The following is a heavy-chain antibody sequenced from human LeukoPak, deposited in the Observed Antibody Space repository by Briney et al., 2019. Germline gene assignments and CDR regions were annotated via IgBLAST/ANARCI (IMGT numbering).Heavy chain of an antibody. J-gene: IGHJ4*02. D-gene: IGHD1-26*01. CDR1: GGSFSGYY. CDR2: INHSGST. V-gene: IGHV4-34*01. Sequence: SETLSLTCAVYGGSFSGYYWSWIRQPPGKGLEWIGEINHSGSTNYNPSLKSRVTISVDTSKNQFSLKLGSVTAADTAVYYCARDDDVGVPFDYWGQGTLVTVSS. CDR3: ARDDDVGVPFDY.